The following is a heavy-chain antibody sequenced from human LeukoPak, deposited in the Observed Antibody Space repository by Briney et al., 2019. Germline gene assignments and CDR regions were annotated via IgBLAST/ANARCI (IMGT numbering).Heavy chain of an antibody. CDR2: ISYDGSNK. D-gene: IGHD2-2*01. CDR3: ARVPYCTGTRCHGAPYYYYGMDV. Sequence: GGSLRLSCAASGITFSNYAMNWVRQAPGKGLGWVAVISYDGSNKYYADSVKGRFTISRDNSKNTLYLQMNSLRAEDTAVYFCARVPYCTGTRCHGAPYYYYGMDVWGQGTTVIVSS. J-gene: IGHJ6*02. CDR1: GITFSNYA. V-gene: IGHV3-30-3*01.